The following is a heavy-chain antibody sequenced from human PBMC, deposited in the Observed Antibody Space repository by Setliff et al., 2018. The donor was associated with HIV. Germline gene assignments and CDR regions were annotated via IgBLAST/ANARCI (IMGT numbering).Heavy chain of an antibody. Sequence: PSETLSLTCNVSGDSITSQSYYWSWIRQPAGKGLEWIGRIYISGSTNYNHSLKSRVSMSIDTSKKQFSRKLSSVTADDTAVYYCAKGFTMVRGAADYYFYYMDVWGKGTTVTVSS. CDR1: GDSITSQSYY. CDR2: IYISGST. J-gene: IGHJ6*03. D-gene: IGHD3-10*01. CDR3: AKGFTMVRGAADYYFYYMDV. V-gene: IGHV4-61*02.